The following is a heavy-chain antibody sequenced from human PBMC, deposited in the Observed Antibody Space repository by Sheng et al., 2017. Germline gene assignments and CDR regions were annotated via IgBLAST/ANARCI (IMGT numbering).Heavy chain of an antibody. CDR3: SAGTDIRFDY. CDR2: IYYSGST. CDR1: GGSISSGGYS. D-gene: IGHD1-1*01. V-gene: IGHV4-30-4*07. J-gene: IGHJ4*02. Sequence: QVQLQESGPGLVKPSQTLSLTCAVSGGSISSGGYSWSWIRQPPGKGLEWIGYIYYSGSTYYNPSLKSRVTISVDTSKNQFSLKLSSVTAADTAVYYCSAGTDIRFDYWGQGTPGHRSPQ.